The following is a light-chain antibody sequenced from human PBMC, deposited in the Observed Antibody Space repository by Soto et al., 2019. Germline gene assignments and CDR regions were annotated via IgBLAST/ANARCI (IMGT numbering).Light chain of an antibody. CDR1: QSVSST. V-gene: IGKV3-15*01. Sequence: EIVMTQSPATLSVSLGERTTLSCRASQSVSSTLAWYQQKPGQAPRLLIYGASTRATGIPARFSGSGSGTAFTLTISSLQSEDFAVYYCQQYNNWPPITFGQGTRLEIK. CDR3: QQYNNWPPIT. J-gene: IGKJ5*01. CDR2: GAS.